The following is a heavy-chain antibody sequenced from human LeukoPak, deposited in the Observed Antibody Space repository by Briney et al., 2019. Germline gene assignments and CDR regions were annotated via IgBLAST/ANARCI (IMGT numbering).Heavy chain of an antibody. J-gene: IGHJ5*02. Sequence: GASVKVSCKASGYTFTGYYMHWVRQAPGQGLEWMGWINPNSGGTNYAQKFQGRVTMTRDTSISTAYMELSRLRSDDTAVYYCARVAAADTNWFDPWGQGTLVTVSS. CDR3: ARVAAADTNWFDP. D-gene: IGHD6-13*01. CDR1: GYTFTGYY. CDR2: INPNSGGT. V-gene: IGHV1-2*02.